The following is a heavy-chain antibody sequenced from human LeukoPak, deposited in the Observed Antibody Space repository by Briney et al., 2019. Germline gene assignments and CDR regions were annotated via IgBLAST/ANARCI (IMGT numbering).Heavy chain of an antibody. D-gene: IGHD3-22*01. V-gene: IGHV4-59*01. CDR2: IYYSGST. CDR3: ARDLGDSSGYYLAGAFDI. Sequence: SETLSLTCTVSGGSISSYYWSWIRQPPGKGLEWIGYIYYSGSTNYNPSLKSRVTISVDTSKNQFSLKLSYVTAADTAVYYCARDLGDSSGYYLAGAFDIWGQGTMVTVSS. CDR1: GGSISSYY. J-gene: IGHJ3*02.